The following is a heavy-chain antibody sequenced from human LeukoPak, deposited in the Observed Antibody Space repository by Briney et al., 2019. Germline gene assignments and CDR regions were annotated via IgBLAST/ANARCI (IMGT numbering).Heavy chain of an antibody. CDR1: GCTFTSYP. CDR2: ITTYNGNT. CDR3: ARGYDYGDYVGDFDY. Sequence: GASVKVSCKASGCTFTSYPISWVRQAPGQGLEWVGWITTYNGNTNYAQKLQGRVTMITDTSTSTAYMDLRGLRSDDTAVYYCARGYDYGDYVGDFDYWGQGTLVTVSS. D-gene: IGHD4-17*01. V-gene: IGHV1-18*01. J-gene: IGHJ4*02.